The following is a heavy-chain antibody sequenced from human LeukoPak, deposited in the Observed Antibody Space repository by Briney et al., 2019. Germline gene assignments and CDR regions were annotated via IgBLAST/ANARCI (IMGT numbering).Heavy chain of an antibody. CDR2: ISSSGSTI. Sequence: NPGGSLRLSCAASGFTFSDYYMSWIRQAPGKGLEWVSYISSSGSTIYYADSVKGRFTISRDNAKNSPYLQMNSLRAEDTAVYYCARARWQLVPGVNDYWGQGTLVTVSS. D-gene: IGHD6-13*01. CDR3: ARARWQLVPGVNDY. V-gene: IGHV3-11*04. CDR1: GFTFSDYY. J-gene: IGHJ4*02.